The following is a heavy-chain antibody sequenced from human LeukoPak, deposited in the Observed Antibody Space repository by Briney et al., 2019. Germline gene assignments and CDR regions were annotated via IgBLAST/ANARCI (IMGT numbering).Heavy chain of an antibody. CDR3: ARRGSGASLEYYFDL. J-gene: IGHJ2*01. CDR1: GGSISSSSYY. CDR2: IYYSGST. D-gene: IGHD1-14*01. Sequence: SETLSLTCTVSGGSISSSSYYWGWIRQPPGKGLEWIGSIYYSGSTYYNPSLKSRVIISVDTSKNQFSLKLSSVTAADTAVYYCARRGSGASLEYYFDLWGRGTLVTVSS. V-gene: IGHV4-39*01.